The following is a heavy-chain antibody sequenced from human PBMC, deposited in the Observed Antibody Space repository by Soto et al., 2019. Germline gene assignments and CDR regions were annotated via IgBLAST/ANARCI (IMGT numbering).Heavy chain of an antibody. CDR1: GYTFTSYY. J-gene: IGHJ4*02. CDR2: INPSGGST. CDR3: ARRVWGGLGPDYFAY. V-gene: IGHV1-46*01. D-gene: IGHD3-3*01. Sequence: QVQLVQSGAEVKKPGASVKVSCKASGYTFTSYYMHWVRQAPGQGLEWMGIINPSGGSTSYAQKFQGRVTMTRDTSTSTVYMELSSRRSEQTAVYYCARRVWGGLGPDYFAYWGQGTLVTVSS.